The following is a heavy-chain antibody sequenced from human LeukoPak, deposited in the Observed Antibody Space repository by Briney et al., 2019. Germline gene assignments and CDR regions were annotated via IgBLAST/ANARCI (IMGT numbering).Heavy chain of an antibody. Sequence: QPGGSLRLSCAASGFTFSSYAMHWVRQAPGKGLEWVAVISYDGSNKYYADSVKGRFTISRDNSKNTLYLQMNSLRSEDTAVYYCARGRSGSHHFDSWGQGTLVTVPS. J-gene: IGHJ4*02. CDR3: ARGRSGSHHFDS. CDR2: ISYDGSNK. CDR1: GFTFSSYA. V-gene: IGHV3-30-3*01. D-gene: IGHD3-10*01.